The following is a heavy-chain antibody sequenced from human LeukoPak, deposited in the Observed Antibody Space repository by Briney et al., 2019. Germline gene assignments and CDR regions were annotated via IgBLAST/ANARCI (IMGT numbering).Heavy chain of an antibody. CDR3: AKNPYYDFWSGYYALDI. V-gene: IGHV3-23*01. Sequence: PGGSLRLSCAASGFTFSNYAMSWVRQAPGKGLEWVSGISGNGGSTYYADSVKGRFTISRDNSKNTLYLQMNSLRAEDTAVYYCAKNPYYDFWSGYYALDIWGQGTMVTVSS. CDR2: ISGNGGST. D-gene: IGHD3-3*01. J-gene: IGHJ3*02. CDR1: GFTFSNYA.